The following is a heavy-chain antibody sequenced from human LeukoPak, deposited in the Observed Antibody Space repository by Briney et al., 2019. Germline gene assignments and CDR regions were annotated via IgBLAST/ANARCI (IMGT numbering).Heavy chain of an antibody. V-gene: IGHV3-48*02. CDR2: ISSSSSTI. J-gene: IGHJ4*02. Sequence: PGGSLRLSCAASGFTFSSYAMSWVRQAPGKGLEWVSYISSSSSTIYYADSVKGRFTISRDNAKNSLYLQMNSLRDEDTAVYYCAREDDFWSGYYGGYFDYWGQGTLVTVSS. CDR1: GFTFSSYA. D-gene: IGHD3-3*01. CDR3: AREDDFWSGYYGGYFDY.